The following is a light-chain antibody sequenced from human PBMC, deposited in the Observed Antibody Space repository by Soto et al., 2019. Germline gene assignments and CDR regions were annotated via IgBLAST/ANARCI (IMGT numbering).Light chain of an antibody. CDR2: GAS. V-gene: IGKV3-20*01. J-gene: IGKJ2*01. CDR1: QSDSSTY. Sequence: EIVLTQSPGTLSLSPGERATLSCRASQSDSSTYLAWYQHKPGLAPRLLVYGASNRATGIPDRFSGSKSGTDFTLTISRLEPEDFAVYYCQQYGTSPYTFGRGTNLEIK. CDR3: QQYGTSPYT.